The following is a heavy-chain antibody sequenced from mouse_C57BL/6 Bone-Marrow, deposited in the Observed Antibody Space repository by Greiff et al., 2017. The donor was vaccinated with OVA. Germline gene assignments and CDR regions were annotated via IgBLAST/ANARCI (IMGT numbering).Heavy chain of an antibody. D-gene: IGHD1-1*01. Sequence: EVQLQQSGPELVKPGASVKMSCKASGYTFTDYNMHWVKQSHGKSLEWIGYINPNNGGTSYNQKFKGKATLTVNKSSSTAYMELRSLTSEDSAVYCCARKSYYGSSRYFDVWGTGTTVTVSS. CDR1: GYTFTDYN. V-gene: IGHV1-22*01. CDR3: ARKSYYGSSRYFDV. CDR2: INPNNGGT. J-gene: IGHJ1*03.